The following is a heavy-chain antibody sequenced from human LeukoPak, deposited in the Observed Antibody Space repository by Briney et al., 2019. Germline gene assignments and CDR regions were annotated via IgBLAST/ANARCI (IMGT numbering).Heavy chain of an antibody. CDR2: INHSGST. CDR1: GGSFSGYY. J-gene: IGHJ6*03. D-gene: IGHD3-10*01. Sequence: SETLSLTCAVYGGSFSGYYWSWIRNPPGIGLEWIGEINHSGSTNYNPSLKSRVTISVDTSKNQFSLKLSSVTAADTAVYYCARRKAYYYGSGSYSGYYYYYYMDVWGKGTTVTVSS. CDR3: ARRKAYYYGSGSYSGYYYYYYMDV. V-gene: IGHV4-34*01.